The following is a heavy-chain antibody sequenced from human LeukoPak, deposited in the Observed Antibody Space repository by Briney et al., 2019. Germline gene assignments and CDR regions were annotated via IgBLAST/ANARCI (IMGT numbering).Heavy chain of an antibody. Sequence: ASVKVSCKASGYTFTSYDINWVRHAPGQGLEWMGWMNPNSGNTGYAQKFQGRVTMTRNTSISTAYMELSSLRSEDTAVYYCARGPPQSWQQQLVPWGYYYYYYMDVWGKGTTVTVSS. V-gene: IGHV1-8*01. CDR3: ARGPPQSWQQQLVPWGYYYYYYMDV. J-gene: IGHJ6*03. D-gene: IGHD6-13*01. CDR2: MNPNSGNT. CDR1: GYTFTSYD.